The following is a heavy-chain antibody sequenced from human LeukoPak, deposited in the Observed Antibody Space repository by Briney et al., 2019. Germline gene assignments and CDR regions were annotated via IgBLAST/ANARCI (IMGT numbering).Heavy chain of an antibody. D-gene: IGHD3-22*01. Sequence: GGSLRLSCAASGFALSSYWMHWVRRAPGKGPVWVSRISGDGSRTAYADSVKGRFTISRDNAKNTLYLQMNSLRAEDTAVYYCARDPDLSGYSFFDSWGQGTLVTVSS. V-gene: IGHV3-74*01. CDR3: ARDPDLSGYSFFDS. CDR2: ISGDGSRT. CDR1: GFALSSYW. J-gene: IGHJ4*02.